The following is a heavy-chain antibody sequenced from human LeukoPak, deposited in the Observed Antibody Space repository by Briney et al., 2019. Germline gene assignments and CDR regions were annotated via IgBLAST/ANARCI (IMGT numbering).Heavy chain of an antibody. CDR3: AREDGDHHTYYFDY. CDR2: IIPIFGTA. V-gene: IGHV1-69*05. Sequence: SSVKVSCKASGGTFSSYAISWVRQAPGQGLEWMGRIIPIFGTANYAQKFQGRVTITTDESTSTAYMELSSLRSEDTAVYYWAREDGDHHTYYFDYWGQGTLVTVSS. CDR1: GGTFSSYA. J-gene: IGHJ4*02. D-gene: IGHD4-17*01.